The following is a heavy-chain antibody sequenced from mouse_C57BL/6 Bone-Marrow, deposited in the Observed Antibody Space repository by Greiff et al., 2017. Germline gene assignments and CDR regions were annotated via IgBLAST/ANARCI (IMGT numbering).Heavy chain of an antibody. J-gene: IGHJ3*01. Sequence: EVKLVESGGGLVQPGGSLKLSCAASGFTFSDYGMAWVRQAPRKGPEWVAFISNLAYSIYYADTVTGRFTISRENAKNTLYLEMSSLRSEDTAMYYCARHATMVTGEAAWFAYWGQGTLVTVSA. V-gene: IGHV5-15*01. D-gene: IGHD2-2*01. CDR2: ISNLAYSI. CDR3: ARHATMVTGEAAWFAY. CDR1: GFTFSDYG.